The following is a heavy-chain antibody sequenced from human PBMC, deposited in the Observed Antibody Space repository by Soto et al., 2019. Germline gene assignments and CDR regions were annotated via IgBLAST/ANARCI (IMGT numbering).Heavy chain of an antibody. CDR2: IWYDGTNE. Sequence: QVQLVESGGGVVQPGRSLRLSCAASGFTFSSDGMHWVRQAPGKGLEWVAVIWYDGTNENYGDSVKGRFTISRDNSKNTLDLQMNSLRAEDTAVYYCARDDYANARAFDIWGQGTMVTVSS. V-gene: IGHV3-33*01. J-gene: IGHJ3*02. CDR1: GFTFSSDG. D-gene: IGHD4-17*01. CDR3: ARDDYANARAFDI.